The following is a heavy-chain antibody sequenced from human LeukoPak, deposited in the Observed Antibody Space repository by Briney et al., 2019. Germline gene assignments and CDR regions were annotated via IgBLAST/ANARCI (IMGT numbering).Heavy chain of an antibody. CDR2: ISGGGDIT. CDR1: GFNFANHA. V-gene: IGHV3-23*01. Sequence: GGSLRLSCAASGFNFANHAMSWVRQTPGKGLEWVSAISGGGDITYYADSVTGRFTISRDNSKDTLFLQMHSLKPGDTAVYYCVREDTPATANYWGQGTLVTISS. CDR3: VREDTPATANY. D-gene: IGHD2-21*02. J-gene: IGHJ4*02.